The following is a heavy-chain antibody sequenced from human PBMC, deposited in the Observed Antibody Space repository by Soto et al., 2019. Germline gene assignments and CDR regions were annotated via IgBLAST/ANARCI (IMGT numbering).Heavy chain of an antibody. CDR2: IIPIFGTA. Sequence: QVQLVQSGAEVKTPGSSVKVSCKASGGTFSSYAISWVRQAPGQGLEWMGGIIPIFGTANYAQKFQGRVTTNANESTSTAYTELISLRSYDTTVYNCATLPIVPAATLHYYYYGMYVCGQGTTVTVSS. D-gene: IGHD2-2*01. J-gene: IGHJ6*02. CDR3: ATLPIVPAATLHYYYYGMYV. V-gene: IGHV1-69*01. CDR1: GGTFSSYA.